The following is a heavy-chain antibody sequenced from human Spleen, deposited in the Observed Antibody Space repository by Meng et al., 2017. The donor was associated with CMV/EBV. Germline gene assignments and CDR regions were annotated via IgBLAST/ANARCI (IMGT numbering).Heavy chain of an antibody. CDR1: GFTFSSYA. CDR2: ISYAGSNK. J-gene: IGHJ4*02. CDR3: ARDGYSYDSSGYYYVD. Sequence: GGSLRLSCVASGFTFSSYAMHWVRQAPGKGLEWVAVISYAGSNKYFVDSVKGRFTISRDNSKNTLYLQMNSLRAEDTAVYYCARDGYSYDSSGYYYVDWGQGTLVTVSS. V-gene: IGHV3-30-3*01. D-gene: IGHD3-22*01.